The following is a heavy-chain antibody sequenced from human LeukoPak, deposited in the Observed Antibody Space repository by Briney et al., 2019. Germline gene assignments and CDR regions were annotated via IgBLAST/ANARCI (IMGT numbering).Heavy chain of an antibody. CDR1: GFTFSSYG. J-gene: IGHJ4*02. CDR2: ISYDGSNK. V-gene: IGHV3-30*18. Sequence: PGGSLRLSCAASGFTFSSYGMHWVRQAPGKGLEWVAVISYDGSNKYYADSVKGRFTISRDNSKNTLYLQMNSLRAEDTAVYYCAKEVAPPRYSSSSGQFDCWGQGTLVTVSS. D-gene: IGHD6-6*01. CDR3: AKEVAPPRYSSSSGQFDC.